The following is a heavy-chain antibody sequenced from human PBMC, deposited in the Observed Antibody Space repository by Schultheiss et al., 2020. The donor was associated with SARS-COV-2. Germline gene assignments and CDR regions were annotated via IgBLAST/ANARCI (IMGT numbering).Heavy chain of an antibody. CDR1: GGSISSYY. CDR3: ARRMFYYYGMDV. Sequence: GSLRLSCTVSGGSISSYYWSWIRQPPGKGLEWIGYIYYSGNTKYNPSLKSRVTISVDTSKNQFSLNLTSVTAADTAVYFCARRMFYYYGMDVWGQGTTVTVSS. V-gene: IGHV4-59*12. J-gene: IGHJ6*02. D-gene: IGHD3-10*02. CDR2: IYYSGNT.